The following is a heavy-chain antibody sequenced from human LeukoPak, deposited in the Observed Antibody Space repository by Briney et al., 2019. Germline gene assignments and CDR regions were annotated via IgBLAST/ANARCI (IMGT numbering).Heavy chain of an antibody. J-gene: IGHJ4*02. Sequence: GGSLRLSCAASGFTFSTYVVTWVRQAPGKGLEWVSTITGSGGSTYYADSVKGRFTISRDNSKNTLYLQMSSLRVEDTAVYYCAKDLEYYYDSSGYYYSDYWGQGTLVTVSS. CDR2: ITGSGGST. CDR3: AKDLEYYYDSSGYYYSDY. CDR1: GFTFSTYV. D-gene: IGHD3-22*01. V-gene: IGHV3-23*01.